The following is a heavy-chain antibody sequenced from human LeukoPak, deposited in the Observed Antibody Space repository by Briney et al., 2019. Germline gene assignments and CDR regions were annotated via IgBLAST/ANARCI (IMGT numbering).Heavy chain of an antibody. CDR3: ARGSAGAFDI. Sequence: PGGSLRLSCAASGFTFSSYSMNWVRQAPGKGLEWVSSISSSSSYIYYADSVKGRFTISRDNAKDSLYLQMNSLRAEDTAVYYCARGSAGAFDIWGQGTMVTVSS. V-gene: IGHV3-21*01. CDR1: GFTFSSYS. J-gene: IGHJ3*02. D-gene: IGHD6-19*01. CDR2: ISSSSSYI.